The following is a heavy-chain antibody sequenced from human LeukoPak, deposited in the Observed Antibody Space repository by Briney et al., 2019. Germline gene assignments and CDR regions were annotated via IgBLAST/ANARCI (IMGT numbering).Heavy chain of an antibody. CDR3: ARAAAGTFGWFDP. CDR2: IKQDGSEK. CDR1: GFTFSSYW. D-gene: IGHD6-13*01. J-gene: IGHJ5*02. V-gene: IGHV3-7*01. Sequence: GGSLRLSCAASGFTFSSYWMSWVRQAPGKGLEWVANIKQDGSEKYYVDSVKGRFTISRDNAKNTLYLQMNSLRAEDTAVYYCARAAAGTFGWFDPWGQGTLVTVSS.